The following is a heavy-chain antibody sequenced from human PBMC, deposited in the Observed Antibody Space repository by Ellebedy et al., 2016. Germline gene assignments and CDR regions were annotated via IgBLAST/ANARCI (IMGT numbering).Heavy chain of an antibody. CDR1: GGSFSGYY. J-gene: IGHJ5*02. CDR3: ARAGTGRWLVHRGGNWFDP. V-gene: IGHV4-34*01. Sequence: SETLSLTXAVYGGSFSGYYWSWIRQPPGKGLEWIGEINHSGSTNYNPSLKSRVTISVDTSKNQFSLKLSSVTAADTAVYYCARAGTGRWLVHRGGNWFDPWGQGTLVTVSS. D-gene: IGHD6-19*01. CDR2: INHSGST.